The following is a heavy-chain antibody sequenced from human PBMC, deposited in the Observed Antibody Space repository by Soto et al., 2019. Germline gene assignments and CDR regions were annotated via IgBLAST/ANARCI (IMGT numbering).Heavy chain of an antibody. CDR2: IVVGSGNT. D-gene: IGHD3-10*01. V-gene: IGHV1-58*01. Sequence: SVKVSCKASRFTFTGSAVQWVRQARGQRLEWIGWIVVGSGNTNYAQKFQGRVTMTRDTSTSTVYMELSSLRSEDTAVYYCASLMVRGVIGYYYYGMDVWGHGTTVTV. J-gene: IGHJ6*02. CDR1: RFTFTGSA. CDR3: ASLMVRGVIGYYYYGMDV.